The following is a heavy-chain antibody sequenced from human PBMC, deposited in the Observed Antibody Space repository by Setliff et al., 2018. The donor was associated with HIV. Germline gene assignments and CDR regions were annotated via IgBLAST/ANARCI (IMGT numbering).Heavy chain of an antibody. V-gene: IGHV4-59*01. D-gene: IGHD6-6*01. CDR3: ARDSDLDYSSSARWYFDL. Sequence: TSETLSLTCTVSGGSISGYYWSWVRQPPGKGLEWVGYIYYSGSTNYNPSLKSRVPISVDTSKNQFSLKLNSVTAADTAVYYCARDSDLDYSSSARWYFDLWGRGTLVTVSS. CDR2: IYYSGST. J-gene: IGHJ2*01. CDR1: GGSISGYY.